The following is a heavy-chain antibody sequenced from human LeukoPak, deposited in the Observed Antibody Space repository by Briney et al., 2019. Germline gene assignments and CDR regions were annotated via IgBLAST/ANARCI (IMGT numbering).Heavy chain of an antibody. Sequence: ASVKVSCKASGYTFTSYGISWVRQAPGQGLEWMGWISAYNGKTNYAQKLQGRVTMTTDTSTGTAYMELRSLRSDDTAVYYCARFVPPGGSGSFLNYYYYYMDVWGKGTTVTVSS. V-gene: IGHV1-18*01. D-gene: IGHD1-26*01. CDR1: GYTFTSYG. CDR2: ISAYNGKT. CDR3: ARFVPPGGSGSFLNYYYYYMDV. J-gene: IGHJ6*03.